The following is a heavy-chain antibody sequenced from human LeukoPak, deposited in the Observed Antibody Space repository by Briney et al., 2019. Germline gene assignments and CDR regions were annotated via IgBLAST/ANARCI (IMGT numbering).Heavy chain of an antibody. CDR2: INPNTGGT. CDR3: ARGQPFDY. V-gene: IGHV1-2*06. CDR1: GYTFSGQY. J-gene: IGHJ4*02. Sequence: ASVKVSCKXSGYTFSGQYIHWVRQAPGQGLEWMGRINPNTGGTNYAQKFQGRVTMTRDTSITTAYMELSRLRSDDTAVYYCARGQPFDYWGQGTLVTVSS.